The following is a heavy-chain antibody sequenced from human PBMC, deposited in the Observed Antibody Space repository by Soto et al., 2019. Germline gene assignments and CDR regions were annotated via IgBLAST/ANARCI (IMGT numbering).Heavy chain of an antibody. Sequence: QMQLAESGGGVVQPGRSLKLSCVASGFTFSIYAMHWVRQAPGKGQEWVAVISSDGSNKYYADSVKGRFTISRDNSKHTLSLQMDSLRPEDTAVYYCATLFYNWGQGTLVTVSS. CDR3: ATLFYN. CDR2: ISSDGSNK. CDR1: GFTFSIYA. J-gene: IGHJ4*02. D-gene: IGHD3-3*01. V-gene: IGHV3-30-3*01.